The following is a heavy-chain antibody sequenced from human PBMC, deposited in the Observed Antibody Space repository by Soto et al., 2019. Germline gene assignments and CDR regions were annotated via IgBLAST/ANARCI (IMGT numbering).Heavy chain of an antibody. J-gene: IGHJ5*02. Sequence: SETLSLTCSVSGDSISNSRFYWAWIRQPPGEGLEWIGSIYHTGNAYYNPSLKSRVTIFVDTSKNQFSLKLTSVTAADTALYYCARDYFDXSDYTTNWFDPWGQGALVT. V-gene: IGHV4-39*01. CDR2: IYHTGNA. CDR1: GDSISNSRFY. CDR3: ARDYFDXSDYTTNWFDP. D-gene: IGHD3-22*01.